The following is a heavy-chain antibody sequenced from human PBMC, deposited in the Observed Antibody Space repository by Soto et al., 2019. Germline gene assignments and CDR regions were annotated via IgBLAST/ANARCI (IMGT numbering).Heavy chain of an antibody. CDR1: GGTFSSYT. Sequence: GASVKVSCKASGGTFSSYTISWVRQAPGQGLEWMGRIIPILGIANYAQKFKGRVTMTRNTSISTAYMELSSLRSEDTAVYYCARGRSYGFPFDYWGQGTPVTVSS. J-gene: IGHJ4*02. CDR2: IIPILGIA. D-gene: IGHD5-18*01. V-gene: IGHV1-69*02. CDR3: ARGRSYGFPFDY.